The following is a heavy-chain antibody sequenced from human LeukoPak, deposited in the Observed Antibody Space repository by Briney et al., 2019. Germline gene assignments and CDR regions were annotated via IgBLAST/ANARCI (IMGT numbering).Heavy chain of an antibody. CDR2: INWNSNTI. CDR1: GFTFDNYA. CDR3: AKDSDEVS. Sequence: QPGGSLRLSCAASGFTFDNYAMHWVRQAPGKGLEWVSGINWNSNTIGYADSVKGRFTISRDNAKNSLYLQMNSLRAEDTALYYCAKDSDEVSWGQGTLVTVSS. V-gene: IGHV3-9*01. J-gene: IGHJ5*02.